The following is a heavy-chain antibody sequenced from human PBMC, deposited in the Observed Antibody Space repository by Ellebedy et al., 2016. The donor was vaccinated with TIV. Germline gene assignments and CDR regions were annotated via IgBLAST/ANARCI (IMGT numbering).Heavy chain of an antibody. Sequence: GGSLRLSCAASGFNLSSYSMNWVRQAPGKGLEWISIIKRRGSGVYYADSVKGRFTISRDNAKNSLYLQMNSLRVEDTAVYYCARDWWHAGLMVFGDDWYFDLWGRGTLVTVSS. CDR2: IKRRGSGV. D-gene: IGHD2-8*01. V-gene: IGHV3-21*01. CDR1: GFNLSSYS. J-gene: IGHJ2*01. CDR3: ARDWWHAGLMVFGDDWYFDL.